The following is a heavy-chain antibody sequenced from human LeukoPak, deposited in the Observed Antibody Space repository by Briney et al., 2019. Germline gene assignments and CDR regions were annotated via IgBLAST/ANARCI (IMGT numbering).Heavy chain of an antibody. Sequence: SETLSLTCTVSGGSISSYYWRWIRQPPGKGLEWIGYIYYSGSTNYNPSLKSRVTISVDTSKNQFSLKLSSVTAADTAVYYCARLLADNYYGGNSISDYWGQGTLVTVSS. CDR3: ARLLADNYYGGNSISDY. J-gene: IGHJ4*02. D-gene: IGHD4-23*01. V-gene: IGHV4-59*08. CDR1: GGSISSYY. CDR2: IYYSGST.